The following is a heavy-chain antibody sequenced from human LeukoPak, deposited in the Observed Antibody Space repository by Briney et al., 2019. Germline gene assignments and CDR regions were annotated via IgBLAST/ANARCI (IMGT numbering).Heavy chain of an antibody. CDR3: ARVAAAGTSWFDP. D-gene: IGHD6-13*01. CDR2: INPHSGGT. Sequence: ASVKVSCKASGYTFSGYYMHWVRQAPGQGLEWMGWINPHSGGTNYAQNFQGRVTMTRDTSISTAYMELSRLRGDDTAAYYCARVAAAGTSWFDPWGQGTLVTVSS. CDR1: GYTFSGYY. V-gene: IGHV1-2*02. J-gene: IGHJ5*02.